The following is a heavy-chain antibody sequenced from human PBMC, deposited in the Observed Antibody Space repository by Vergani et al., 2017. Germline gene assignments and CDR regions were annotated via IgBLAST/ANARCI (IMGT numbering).Heavy chain of an antibody. CDR3: ARSYDFWSGNFDY. CDR1: GGSIRSYY. J-gene: IGHJ4*02. CDR2: IYYSGST. D-gene: IGHD3-3*01. Sequence: QVQLQESGPGLVKPSETLSLTCTVSGGSIRSYYWSWIRQTPGKGLEWFGYIYYSGSTNYNPSLKSRVTISVDTSKNQFSLKLSSVTAADTAVYYCARSYDFWSGNFDYWGQGTLVTVSA. V-gene: IGHV4-59*01.